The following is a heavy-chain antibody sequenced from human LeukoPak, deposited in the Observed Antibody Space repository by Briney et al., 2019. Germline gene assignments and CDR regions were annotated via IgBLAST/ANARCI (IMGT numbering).Heavy chain of an antibody. J-gene: IGHJ6*01. CDR2: ITISGHNK. D-gene: IGHD3-10*01. CDR3: ARGVPHAAV. Sequence: RGSPRDSCAASGFDLSTYEMNWVRQAPGKGLEWIADITISGHNKHYADSVKGRFTISRDIARTSLYLQMNSLRVEDTGVYYCARGVPHAAVWRQASPATVSS. CDR1: GFDLSTYE. V-gene: IGHV3-48*03.